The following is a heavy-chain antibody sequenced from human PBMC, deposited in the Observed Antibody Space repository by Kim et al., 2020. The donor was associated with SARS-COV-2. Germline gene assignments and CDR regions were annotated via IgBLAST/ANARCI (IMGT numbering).Heavy chain of an antibody. Sequence: VKGRFTISRDNATNSLYLQMNSLRAEDTAVYYCARDGGSGSYFPRDAFDIWGQGTMVTVSS. D-gene: IGHD3-10*01. J-gene: IGHJ3*02. V-gene: IGHV3-48*03. CDR3: ARDGGSGSYFPRDAFDI.